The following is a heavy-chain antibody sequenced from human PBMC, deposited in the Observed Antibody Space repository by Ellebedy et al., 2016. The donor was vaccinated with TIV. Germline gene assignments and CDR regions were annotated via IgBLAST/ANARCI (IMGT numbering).Heavy chain of an antibody. CDR2: VSGSGNST. V-gene: IGHV3-23*01. J-gene: IGHJ4*02. CDR1: GFTFSSYA. Sequence: PGGSLRLSCAASGFTFSSYAMSWVRQAPEKGLEWVSTVSGSGNSTYYADSMKGRFTISRDNSKKTLYLQMNSLRAEDTAVYYCAKNSVTAAASCVDSWGRGSLVTVSS. D-gene: IGHD6-13*01. CDR3: AKNSVTAAASCVDS.